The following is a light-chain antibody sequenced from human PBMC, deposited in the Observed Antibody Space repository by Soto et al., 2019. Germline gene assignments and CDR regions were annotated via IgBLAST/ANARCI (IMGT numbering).Light chain of an antibody. Sequence: DVELTQIPLSSPVTVGQSASISCRSSQDLLHADGQTYLSWFHQRPGQPPRLLIHRVSSRLSGVPDRFLASRAGTNVTQKFSRGEAEDVVLYYCLQSTPQRPYTFGQGT. J-gene: IGKJ2*01. CDR3: LQSTPQRPYT. CDR2: RVS. V-gene: IGKV2-24*01. CDR1: QDLLHADGQTY.